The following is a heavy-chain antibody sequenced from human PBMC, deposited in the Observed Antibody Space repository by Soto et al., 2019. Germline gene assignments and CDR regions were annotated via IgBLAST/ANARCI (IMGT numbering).Heavy chain of an antibody. Sequence: QVQLVESGGGVVQPGRSLRLSCAVSGFTFRSYGMHWVRQAPGKGLEWVAVISYDGSNKYYAASVKGRFTISRDNSKNTLYVQMNSLSAEDTAVYYCAKGSRDGYNSNWFDPWGQGTLVTVYS. CDR3: AKGSRDGYNSNWFDP. CDR2: ISYDGSNK. CDR1: GFTFRSYG. J-gene: IGHJ5*02. D-gene: IGHD5-12*01. V-gene: IGHV3-30*18.